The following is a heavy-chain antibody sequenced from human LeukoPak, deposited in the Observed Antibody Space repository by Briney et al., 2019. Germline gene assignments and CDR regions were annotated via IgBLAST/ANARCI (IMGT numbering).Heavy chain of an antibody. J-gene: IGHJ4*02. CDR3: AKSSDILTGYYGKYYFDY. V-gene: IGHV3-23*01. CDR1: GGTFSSYA. Sequence: SCKASGGTFSSYAISWVRQAPGKGLEWVSAISGSGGSTYYADSVKGRFTISRDNSKNTLYLQMNSLRAEDTAVYYCAKSSDILTGYYGKYYFDYWGQGTLVTVSS. D-gene: IGHD3-9*01. CDR2: ISGSGGST.